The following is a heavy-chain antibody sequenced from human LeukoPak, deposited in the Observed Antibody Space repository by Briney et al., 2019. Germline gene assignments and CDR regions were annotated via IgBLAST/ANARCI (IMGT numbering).Heavy chain of an antibody. CDR1: GFTFRSYW. D-gene: IGHD1-26*01. V-gene: IGHV3-74*01. J-gene: IGHJ4*02. CDR2: ITNDGNTR. Sequence: GGALGLFCAASGFTFRSYWMHWGRQGPGEGLLLVARITNDGNTRTYVDSVKGRFTISRDNAKNTLYLQMSSLRAEDTAVYYCTREVSGSSYFDSWGQGTLVTVSS. CDR3: TREVSGSSYFDS.